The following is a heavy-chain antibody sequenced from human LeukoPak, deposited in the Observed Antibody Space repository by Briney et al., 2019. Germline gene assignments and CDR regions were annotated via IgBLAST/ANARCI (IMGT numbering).Heavy chain of an antibody. CDR2: MNPNSGNT. Sequence: ASVKVSCKASGFTFTSYDINWVRQATGQGLEWMGWMNPNSGNTGYAQKFQGRVTMTRNTSISTAYMELSSLRSEDTAVYYCARVPRRGDRFDPWGQGTLVTVSS. J-gene: IGHJ5*02. D-gene: IGHD3-10*01. V-gene: IGHV1-8*01. CDR1: GFTFTSYD. CDR3: ARVPRRGDRFDP.